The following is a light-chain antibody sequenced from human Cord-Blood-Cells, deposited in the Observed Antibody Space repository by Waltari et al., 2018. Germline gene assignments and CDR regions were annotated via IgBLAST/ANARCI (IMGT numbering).Light chain of an antibody. CDR2: AGS. CDR1: SSDVGRYNC. CDR3: CSYAGSSTFVV. Sequence: QSALTQPASVSGSPGQSTTISCTGTSSDVGRYNCVSWYQQHPGKAPKLMIYAGSKRPSGVSNRFSGSKSGNTASLTISGLQAEDEADYYCCSYAGSSTFVVFGGGTKLTVL. J-gene: IGLJ2*01. V-gene: IGLV2-23*03.